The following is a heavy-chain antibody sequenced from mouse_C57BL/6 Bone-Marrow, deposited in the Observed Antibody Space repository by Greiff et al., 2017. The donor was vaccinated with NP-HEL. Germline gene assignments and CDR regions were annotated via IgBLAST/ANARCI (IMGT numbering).Heavy chain of an antibody. CDR3: ARSYGGYYPDDYAMDY. J-gene: IGHJ4*01. D-gene: IGHD2-3*01. CDR2: IDPNSGGT. CDR1: GYTFTSYW. V-gene: IGHV1-72*01. Sequence: QVQLQQPGAELVKPGASVKLSCKASGYTFTSYWMHWVKQRPGRGLEWIGRIDPNSGGTKYNEKFKSKATLTVDKPSSTAYMQLSSLTSEDSAVYYCARSYGGYYPDDYAMDYWGQGTSVTVSA.